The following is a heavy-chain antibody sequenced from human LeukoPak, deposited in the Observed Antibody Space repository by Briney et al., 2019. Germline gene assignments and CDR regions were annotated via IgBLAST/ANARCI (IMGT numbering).Heavy chain of an antibody. J-gene: IGHJ4*02. CDR1: GFTFSSYD. Sequence: GGSLRLSCAASGFTFSSYDMHWVRHATGKGLEWVSAIGTAGDTYYPGSVKGRFTISRENAKNSLYLQMNSLRAGDTAVYYCARVDPYSSGWYYFDYWGQGTLVTVSS. V-gene: IGHV3-13*01. CDR2: IGTAGDT. CDR3: ARVDPYSSGWYYFDY. D-gene: IGHD6-19*01.